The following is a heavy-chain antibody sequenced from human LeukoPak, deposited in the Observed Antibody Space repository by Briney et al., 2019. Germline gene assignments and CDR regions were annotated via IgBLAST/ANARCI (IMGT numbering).Heavy chain of an antibody. CDR3: AREGDYGDYHLDY. Sequence: SETLSLTCTVSGGSISSGDYYWSWIRQPPGKGLEWIGYIYYRGSTYYNPSLKSRVTISVDTSKNQFSLRLNSVTAADTAVYYCAREGDYGDYHLDYWGQGTLVTVSS. V-gene: IGHV4-30-4*01. CDR1: GGSISSGDYY. CDR2: IYYRGST. D-gene: IGHD4-17*01. J-gene: IGHJ4*02.